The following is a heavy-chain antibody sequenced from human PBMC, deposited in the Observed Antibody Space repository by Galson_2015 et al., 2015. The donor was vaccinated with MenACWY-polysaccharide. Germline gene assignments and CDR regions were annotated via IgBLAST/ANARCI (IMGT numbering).Heavy chain of an antibody. CDR1: GFSLSTTGVR. CDR3: ARARAYCSSISCYTDWFDP. J-gene: IGHJ5*02. CDR2: IDWNDGT. Sequence: ALVKPTQTLTLTCTFSGFSLSTTGVRVSWIRQPPGKALEWLARIDWNDGTFSRTSLKTRLTISKDTSNNQVVLTMANMDPVDTGTYYCARARAYCSSISCYTDWFDPWGQGTLVTVAS. D-gene: IGHD2-2*02. V-gene: IGHV2-70*04.